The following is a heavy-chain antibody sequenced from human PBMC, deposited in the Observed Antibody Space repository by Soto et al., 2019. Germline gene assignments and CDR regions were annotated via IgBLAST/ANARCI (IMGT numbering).Heavy chain of an antibody. CDR3: ARDDIVVVPAAADDYYYYGMDV. D-gene: IGHD2-2*01. CDR2: ISSSSSYI. V-gene: IGHV3-21*01. J-gene: IGHJ6*02. CDR1: GFTFSSYS. Sequence: GGSLRLSCAASGFTFSSYSMSWVRQAPGKGLEWVSSISSSSSYIYYADSVKGRFTISRDNAKNSLYLQMNSLRAEDTAVYYCARDDIVVVPAAADDYYYYGMDVWGQGTTVTVSS.